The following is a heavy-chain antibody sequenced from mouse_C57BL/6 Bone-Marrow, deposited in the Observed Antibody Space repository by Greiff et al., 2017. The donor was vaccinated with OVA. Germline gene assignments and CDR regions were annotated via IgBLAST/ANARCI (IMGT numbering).Heavy chain of an antibody. J-gene: IGHJ2*01. Sequence: EVQLQQSGAELVRPGASVKLSCTASGFNIKDDYMHWVKQRPEQGLEWIGWIDPENGDTEYASKFQGKATITADTSSNTAYLQLSSLTSEDTAVYYCTTGVSHYWGQGTTLTVSS. CDR3: TTGVSHY. V-gene: IGHV14-4*01. CDR1: GFNIKDDY. CDR2: IDPENGDT.